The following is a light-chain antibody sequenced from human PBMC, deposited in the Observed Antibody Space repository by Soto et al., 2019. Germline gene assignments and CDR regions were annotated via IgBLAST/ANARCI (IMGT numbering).Light chain of an antibody. CDR3: QSYDSSLSGVV. J-gene: IGLJ2*01. Sequence: QSVLTQPPSVSGAPGQRVTISCTGSSSNIGAGYDVHWYQQLPGTAPKLLIYGNSNRPSGVPDRFSGSKSGTSASLAITGLHAEDEADYYCQSYDSSLSGVVFGGGIKLTVL. CDR2: GNS. V-gene: IGLV1-40*01. CDR1: SSNIGAGYD.